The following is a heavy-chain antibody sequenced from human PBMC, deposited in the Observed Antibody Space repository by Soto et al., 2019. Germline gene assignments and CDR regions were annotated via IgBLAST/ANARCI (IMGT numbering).Heavy chain of an antibody. CDR1: GYSFTSYW. D-gene: IGHD6-19*01. V-gene: IGHV5-51*01. CDR2: IYPGDSDT. J-gene: IGHJ6*02. CDR3: ARDGPGTSGWGITTGYYGMDV. Sequence: PGESLKISCKGSGYSFTSYWIGWVRQMPGKGLEWMGIIYPGDSDTRYSPSFQGQVTISADKSISTAYLQWSSLKASDTAVYYCARDGPGTSGWGITTGYYGMDVWGQGTTVTVSS.